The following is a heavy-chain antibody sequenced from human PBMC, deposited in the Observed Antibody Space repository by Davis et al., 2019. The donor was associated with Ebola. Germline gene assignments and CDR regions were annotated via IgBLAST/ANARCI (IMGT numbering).Heavy chain of an antibody. CDR1: GFSFRDDE. CDR2: ISGSGSAI. V-gene: IGHV3-48*03. CDR3: AKYSTVPIFDT. Sequence: GESLKISCIASGFSFRDDEMNWVRQAPGKGLEWISYISGSGSAIFYADSVKGRFTISRNNANNSLFLQMNSLRVDDTGVYYCAKYSTVPIFDTWGQGALVTVSS. J-gene: IGHJ4*02. D-gene: IGHD4-11*01.